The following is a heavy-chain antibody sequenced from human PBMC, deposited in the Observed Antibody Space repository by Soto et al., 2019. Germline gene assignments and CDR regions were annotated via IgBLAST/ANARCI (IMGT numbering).Heavy chain of an antibody. CDR1: GGSISSYY. D-gene: IGHD3-22*01. CDR3: ARSRTGNYDSSGYSLGYYFDY. V-gene: IGHV4-59*01. CDR2: IYYSGST. J-gene: IGHJ4*01. Sequence: SETLSLTCTVSGGSISSYYWNWIRQPPGKGLEWIGHIYYSGSTNYNPSLKSRVTISVDTSKNQCSLKLSSVTAADTAVYYGARSRTGNYDSSGYSLGYYFDYWGHGTLVTVSS.